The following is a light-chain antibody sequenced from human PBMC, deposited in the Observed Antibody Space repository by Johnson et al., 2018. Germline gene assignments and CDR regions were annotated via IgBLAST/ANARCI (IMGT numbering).Light chain of an antibody. V-gene: IGLV1-51*02. J-gene: IGLJ1*01. CDR1: SSNIGNNY. CDR2: ENN. Sequence: QSVLTQPPSVSAAPGQKVTISCSGSSSNIGNNYVSWYQQLPGTAPKLLIYENNKRPSGIPDRLSGSKSGTSASLGITGLQNGDESDYYCGTWESRRRAGNVFGTGTKVTVL. CDR3: GTWESRRRAGNV.